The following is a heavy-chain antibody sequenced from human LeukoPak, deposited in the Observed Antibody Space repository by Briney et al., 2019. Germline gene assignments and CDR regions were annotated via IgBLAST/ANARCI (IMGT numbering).Heavy chain of an antibody. Sequence: GGSLRLSCAASRFTFSSYAMSWVRQAPGKGLEWVSAISGSGGSTYYADSVKGRFTISRDNSKNTLYLQMNSLRAEDTAVYYCAKDLNFWSGYYDGFDYWGQGTLVTVSS. D-gene: IGHD3-3*01. CDR2: ISGSGGST. CDR3: AKDLNFWSGYYDGFDY. CDR1: RFTFSSYA. J-gene: IGHJ4*02. V-gene: IGHV3-23*01.